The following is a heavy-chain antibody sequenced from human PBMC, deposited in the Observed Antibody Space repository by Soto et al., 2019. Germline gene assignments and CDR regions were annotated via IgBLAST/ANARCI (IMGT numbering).Heavy chain of an antibody. J-gene: IGHJ5*02. Sequence: PSETLSLTCTVSGGSISSGGYYWSWIRQHPGKGLEWIGYIYYSGSTYYNPSLKSRVTISVDTSKSQFSLKLSSVTAADTAVYYCERLGKYCQSIAPWGPGTLVTVS. D-gene: IGHD2-15*01. CDR1: GGSISSGGYY. CDR3: ERLGKYCQSIAP. CDR2: IYYSGST. V-gene: IGHV4-31*03.